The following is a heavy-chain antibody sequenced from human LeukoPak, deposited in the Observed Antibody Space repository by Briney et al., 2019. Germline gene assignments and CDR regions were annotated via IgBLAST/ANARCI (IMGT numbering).Heavy chain of an antibody. D-gene: IGHD6-13*01. CDR1: GFTFSSYW. Sequence: GGSLRLSCAASGFTFSSYWMHWVRQAPGKGLVWVSRINSDGSSTSYADSVKGRFTISRDNAKSTLYLQMNSLRAEDTAVYYCARDIAHYYMDVWGKGTTVTVSS. CDR3: ARDIAHYYMDV. V-gene: IGHV3-74*01. J-gene: IGHJ6*03. CDR2: INSDGSST.